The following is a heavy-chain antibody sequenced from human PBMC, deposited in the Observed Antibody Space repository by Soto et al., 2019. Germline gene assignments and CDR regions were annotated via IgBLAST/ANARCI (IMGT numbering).Heavy chain of an antibody. CDR2: INGYGHGA. V-gene: IGHV1-18*01. CDR3: VRDLNGDFYY. CDR1: GYSFTTYG. Sequence: QVQLVQSGAEVRQPGASGKVSCKAPGYSFTTYGIGWVRQAPGQGLEYMGWINGYGHGAKYVQRVQGRFSMTTDTSTNPAYMDFRSITSEDTAVYNCVRDLNGDFYYWGQGTVVFV. D-gene: IGHD3-10*01. J-gene: IGHJ4*02.